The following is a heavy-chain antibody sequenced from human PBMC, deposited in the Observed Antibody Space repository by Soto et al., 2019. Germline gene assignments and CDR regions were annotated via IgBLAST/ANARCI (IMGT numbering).Heavy chain of an antibody. Sequence: SETLSLTCSVSGGSIRSTSYYWGWIRQPPGKGLEWIGSIYYAGSTYYNPSLQRRVTMSVDTSKNQFSLNLRSVTAADTAVYYCARHSVMFRFGGVVLDYWGQGTLVTGSS. D-gene: IGHD3-16*01. CDR1: GGSIRSTSYY. CDR2: IYYAGST. V-gene: IGHV4-39*01. CDR3: ARHSVMFRFGGVVLDY. J-gene: IGHJ4*02.